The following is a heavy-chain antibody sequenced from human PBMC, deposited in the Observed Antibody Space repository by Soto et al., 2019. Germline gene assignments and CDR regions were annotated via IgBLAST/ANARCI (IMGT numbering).Heavy chain of an antibody. CDR3: ARIPYDNSGTIFDY. V-gene: IGHV3-53*01. J-gene: IGHJ4*02. D-gene: IGHD3-22*01. CDR1: GITVSSYY. CDR2: IYAGTIT. Sequence: EVQLVESGGGLIQPGGSLRLSCAVSGITVSSYYMSWVRQAAGKGREWVSVIYAGTITYYADSVKGRFTIYRDNSKNTLNLEMNSLRVEDTAVYYCARIPYDNSGTIFDYWGQGTLVTVSS.